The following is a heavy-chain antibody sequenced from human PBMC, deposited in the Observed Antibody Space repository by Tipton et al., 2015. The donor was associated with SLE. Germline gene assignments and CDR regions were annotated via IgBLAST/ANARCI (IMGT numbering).Heavy chain of an antibody. V-gene: IGHV4-39*07. J-gene: IGHJ3*02. D-gene: IGHD3-3*01. CDR3: ARDARFADAFDI. Sequence: TLSLTCTVSGGSISSSGYYWGWVRQPPGKGLEWVGSTYYTGGTYYNPSLKSRVTISVDTSKNQFSLKLSSVTAADTAVYYCARDARFADAFDIWGQGTMVTVSS. CDR1: GGSISSSGYY. CDR2: TYYTGGT.